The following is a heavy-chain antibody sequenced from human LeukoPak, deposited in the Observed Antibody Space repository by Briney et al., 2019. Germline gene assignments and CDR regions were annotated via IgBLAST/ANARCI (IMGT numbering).Heavy chain of an antibody. V-gene: IGHV6-1*01. Sequence: SQTLSLTCAISGDSVSSNSAAWNWITQSPARGLEWLGRTYYRSKWYNDYAASVKSRITINPDTSKHQFSLQPNSVTREETAVYSCARDYSSGSFDYWGQGTLVTVSS. D-gene: IGHD6-19*01. CDR2: TYYRSKWYN. CDR3: ARDYSSGSFDY. J-gene: IGHJ4*02. CDR1: GDSVSSNSAA.